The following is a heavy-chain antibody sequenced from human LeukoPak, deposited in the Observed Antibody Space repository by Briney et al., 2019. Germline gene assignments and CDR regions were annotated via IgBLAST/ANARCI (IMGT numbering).Heavy chain of an antibody. CDR3: ARARWTSTVTTYYLDY. Sequence: ASVKVSCKASGYTFSSYAIQWVRQAPGQRLEWMGWINAGNGNTKYSQNFRGRVTITRDTSASTAYMELSSLTSEDTAVYYCARARWTSTVTTYYLDYWGQGTLVTVSS. CDR2: INAGNGNT. D-gene: IGHD4-17*01. J-gene: IGHJ4*02. V-gene: IGHV1-3*01. CDR1: GYTFSSYA.